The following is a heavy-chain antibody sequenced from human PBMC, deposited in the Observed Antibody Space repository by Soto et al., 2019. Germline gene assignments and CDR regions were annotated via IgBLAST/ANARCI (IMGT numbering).Heavy chain of an antibody. Sequence: QVQLVQSGAEVKKPGASVKVSCKASGYTFTSYAMHWVRQAPGQRLEWMGWINAGNDNTKSSQKFQGRVTITRDTSASTAYIGLSSLRSEDTAVYYLARGGLVLMDVWGQGTTVTVS. CDR3: ARGGLVLMDV. CDR2: INAGNDNT. D-gene: IGHD3-16*01. CDR1: GYTFTSYA. V-gene: IGHV1-3*01. J-gene: IGHJ6*02.